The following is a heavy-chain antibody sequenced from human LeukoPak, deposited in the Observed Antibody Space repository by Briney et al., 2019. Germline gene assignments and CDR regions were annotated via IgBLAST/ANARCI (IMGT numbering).Heavy chain of an antibody. Sequence: GGSLRLSCAASGFTFDEYTMHWVRQAPGKGLDWVSLITRDAYSTYYADSVKGRFTISRDNIKNSLYLQMNNLRPEDTALYYCATEKWRYFDNWGRRTLVTVSS. CDR1: GFTFDEYT. CDR2: ITRDAYST. V-gene: IGHV3-43*01. CDR3: ATEKWRYFDN. J-gene: IGHJ4*02. D-gene: IGHD3-9*01.